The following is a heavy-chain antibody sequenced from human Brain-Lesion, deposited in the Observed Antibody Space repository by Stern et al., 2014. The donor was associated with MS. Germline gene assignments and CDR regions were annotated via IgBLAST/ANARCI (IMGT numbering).Heavy chain of an antibody. CDR1: GGSISSSTYY. J-gene: IGHJ4*02. Sequence: VQLVESGPGLVKPSETLSLTCTVSGGSISSSTYYWAWIRQPPGKGLGWIGNIYYSGFTYYNPSLKSRVTTSVDMSQNQFFLKLISVTAADTAIYYCARHDSVPRPSQLYSARDRGPGYFDYWGQGTLVTVSS. CDR2: IYYSGFT. D-gene: IGHD1-26*01. CDR3: ARHDSVPRPSQLYSARDRGPGYFDY. V-gene: IGHV4-39*01.